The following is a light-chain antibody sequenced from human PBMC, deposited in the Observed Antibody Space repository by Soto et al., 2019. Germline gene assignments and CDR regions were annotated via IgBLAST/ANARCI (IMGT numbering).Light chain of an antibody. CDR1: SSNIGSNY. CDR2: RNY. CDR3: AAWDDSLSGPV. V-gene: IGLV1-47*01. J-gene: IGLJ2*01. Sequence: QSVLTQPPSASGTPGQRVTISCSRSSSNIGSNYVFWYKQLPGTAPKLLIYRNYQRPSGVPDRFSGSKSGTSASLAISGLRSEDEADYYCAAWDDSLSGPVFGGGTKLTVL.